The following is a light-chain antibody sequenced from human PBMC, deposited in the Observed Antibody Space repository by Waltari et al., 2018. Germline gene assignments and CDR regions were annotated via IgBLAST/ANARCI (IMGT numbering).Light chain of an antibody. CDR3: TSFTSTTTWV. V-gene: IGLV2-14*01. J-gene: IGLJ3*02. CDR2: DVT. Sequence: SALTQPASVSGSPGQPITISCTGTSRDVGGHNHRTLLQQCAGKAPRLIIYDVTNLPSGVSNRFSGSKSANTASLTISGLRSEDEADYYCTSFTSTTTWVFGGGTKVTV. CDR1: SRDVGGHNH.